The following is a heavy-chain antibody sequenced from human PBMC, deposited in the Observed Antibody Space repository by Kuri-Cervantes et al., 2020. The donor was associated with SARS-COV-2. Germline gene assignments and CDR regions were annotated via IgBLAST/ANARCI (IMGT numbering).Heavy chain of an antibody. D-gene: IGHD3-3*01. J-gene: IGHJ4*02. CDR1: GYTFTSYY. V-gene: IGHV1-46*01. Sequence: ASEKVSCKAPGYTFTSYYMHWVRQAPGQGLEWMGIINPSGGSTSYAQKFQGRVTMTRDTSTSTVYMELSSLRSEDTAVYYCAREEGTYDFWSGYYKTPFDYWGQGALVTVSS. CDR2: INPSGGST. CDR3: AREEGTYDFWSGYYKTPFDY.